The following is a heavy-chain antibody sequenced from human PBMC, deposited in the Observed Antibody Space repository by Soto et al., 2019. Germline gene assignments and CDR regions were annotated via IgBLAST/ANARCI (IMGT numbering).Heavy chain of an antibody. V-gene: IGHV4-30-4*01. D-gene: IGHD1-26*01. CDR2: IYYSGST. CDR1: GGSISSGDYY. CDR3: LGPVGYHYGMDV. Sequence: SETLSLTCTVSGGSISSGDYYWSWIRQPPGKGLEWIGYIYYSGSTYYNPSLKSRVTISVDTSKNQFSLKLSSVTAADTAVYYCLGPVGYHYGMDVWGQGTTVTVSS. J-gene: IGHJ6*02.